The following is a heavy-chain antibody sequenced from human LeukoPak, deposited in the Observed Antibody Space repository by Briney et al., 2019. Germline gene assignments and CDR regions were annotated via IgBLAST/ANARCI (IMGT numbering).Heavy chain of an antibody. Sequence: PSETLSLTCAVYGGSFSGYYWSWIRQPPGKGLEWIGEINHSGSTNYNPSLKSRVTISVDTSKNQFSLKLSSVTAADTAVYYCARGRGTWIQLWFAWFDPWGRGTLVTVSS. CDR1: GGSFSGYY. CDR3: ARGRGTWIQLWFAWFDP. D-gene: IGHD5-18*01. J-gene: IGHJ5*02. V-gene: IGHV4-34*01. CDR2: INHSGST.